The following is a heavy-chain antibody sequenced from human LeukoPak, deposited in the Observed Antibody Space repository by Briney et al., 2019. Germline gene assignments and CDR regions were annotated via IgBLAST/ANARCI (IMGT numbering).Heavy chain of an antibody. Sequence: PSETLSLTCAVYGGSFSGYYWSWIRQPPGKGLEWIGEINHSGSTNYNPSLKSRVTISGDTSKNQFSLKLSPVTAADTAVYYCARHGTHGSGCFHDYWGQGTLVTVSS. J-gene: IGHJ4*02. CDR3: ARHGTHGSGCFHDY. CDR2: INHSGST. D-gene: IGHD6-19*01. CDR1: GGSFSGYY. V-gene: IGHV4-34*01.